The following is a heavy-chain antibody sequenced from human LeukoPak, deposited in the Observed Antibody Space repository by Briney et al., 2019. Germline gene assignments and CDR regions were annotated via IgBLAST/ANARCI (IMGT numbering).Heavy chain of an antibody. J-gene: IGHJ4*02. CDR3: AKRGYYYDSSGYYSRTYFDY. Sequence: GGSLRLSCVVSGFTFSSYGMHWVRQAPGKGLEWVAVISYDGSNKYYADSVKGRFTISRDNSKNTLYLQMNSLRAEDTAVYYCAKRGYYYDSSGYYSRTYFDYWGQGTLVIVSS. CDR2: ISYDGSNK. CDR1: GFTFSSYG. D-gene: IGHD3-22*01. V-gene: IGHV3-30*18.